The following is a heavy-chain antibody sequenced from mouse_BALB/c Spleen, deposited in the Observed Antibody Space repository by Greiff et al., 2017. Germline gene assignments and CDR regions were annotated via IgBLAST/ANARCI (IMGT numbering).Heavy chain of an antibody. CDR3: ARVREYGEPFAY. CDR1: GYAFSSSW. Sequence: VQLQQSGPELVKPGASVKISCKASGYAFSSSWMNWVKQRPGQGLEWIGRIYPGDGDTNYNGKFKGKATLTADKSSSTAYMQLSSLTSVDSAVYFCARVREYGEPFAYWGQGTLVTVSA. J-gene: IGHJ3*01. CDR2: IYPGDGDT. D-gene: IGHD2-10*02. V-gene: IGHV1-82*01.